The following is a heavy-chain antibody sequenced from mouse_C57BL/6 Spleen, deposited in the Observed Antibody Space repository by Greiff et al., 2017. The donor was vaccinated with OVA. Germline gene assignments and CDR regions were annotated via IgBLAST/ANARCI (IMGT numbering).Heavy chain of an antibody. CDR1: GYTFTDYN. D-gene: IGHD1-1*01. Sequence: EVKLMESGPELVKPGASVKIPCKASGYTFTDYNMDWVKQSHGKSLEWIGDINPNNGGTIYNQKFKGKATLTVDKSSSTAYMELRSLTSEDTAVYYCARGAITTAPYYFDYWGQGTTLTVSS. V-gene: IGHV1-18*01. CDR2: INPNNGGT. CDR3: ARGAITTAPYYFDY. J-gene: IGHJ2*01.